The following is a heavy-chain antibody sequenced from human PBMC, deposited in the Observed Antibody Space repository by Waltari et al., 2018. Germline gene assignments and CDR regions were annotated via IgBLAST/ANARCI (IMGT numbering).Heavy chain of an antibody. V-gene: IGHV1-2*02. Sequence: GASVKVSCKASGYTFTGYYMHWVRQAPGQGLEWMGWINPNSGGTNYAQKFQGRVTMTRDTSSSTAYMELSRLRSDDTAVYYCAREGYCSSTSCGYFDYWGQGTLVTVSS. D-gene: IGHD2-2*01. CDR2: INPNSGGT. CDR3: AREGYCSSTSCGYFDY. J-gene: IGHJ4*02. CDR1: GYTFTGYY.